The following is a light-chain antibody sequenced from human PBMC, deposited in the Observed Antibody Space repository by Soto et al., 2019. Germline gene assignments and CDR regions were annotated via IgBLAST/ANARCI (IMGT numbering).Light chain of an antibody. CDR1: QGIRND. J-gene: IGKJ1*01. V-gene: IGKV1-6*01. Sequence: AFQMTQSPSSLSASVGDRVTITCRASQGIRNDLGWYQEKPGKAPKLLIYAASSIQSGVSSRFSGSGSDTEFTLTISSLQPEDFATYYCLQDYNYPRTFGQGTKVEIK. CDR2: AAS. CDR3: LQDYNYPRT.